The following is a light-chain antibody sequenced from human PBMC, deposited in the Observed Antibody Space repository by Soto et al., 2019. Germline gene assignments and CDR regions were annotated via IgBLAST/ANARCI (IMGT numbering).Light chain of an antibody. CDR1: SSDVWSYNL. Sequence: QSALTQPASVSGSPGQSITISCTGTSSDVWSYNLVSWYQQHPGKAPKFIIYEGSKRPSGVSDRFSGSKSGNTASLTISGLQPEDEADYYCYSYAGSTSHVFGSGTKLTVL. J-gene: IGLJ1*01. CDR2: EGS. V-gene: IGLV2-23*01. CDR3: YSYAGSTSHV.